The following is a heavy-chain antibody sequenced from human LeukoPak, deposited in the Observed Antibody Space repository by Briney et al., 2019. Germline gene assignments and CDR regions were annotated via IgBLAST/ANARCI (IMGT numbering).Heavy chain of an antibody. CDR1: GGSISSHY. D-gene: IGHD3-3*01. Sequence: SETLSLTCTVSGGSISSHYWSWIRQPPGKGLEWIGYIYYSGSTNYNPSLKSRVTISVDTSKNQFSLKLSSVTAADTAVYYCARVTGGSKARSYYDFWGGYYPYNWFDPWGQGTLVTVSS. CDR2: IYYSGST. J-gene: IGHJ5*02. CDR3: ARVTGGSKARSYYDFWGGYYPYNWFDP. V-gene: IGHV4-59*11.